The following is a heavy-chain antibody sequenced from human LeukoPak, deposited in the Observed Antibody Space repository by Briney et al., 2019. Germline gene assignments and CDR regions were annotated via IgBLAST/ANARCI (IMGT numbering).Heavy chain of an antibody. CDR1: GFTFSTFW. J-gene: IGHJ4*02. CDR2: INSDGSTT. V-gene: IGHV3-74*01. Sequence: GALRLSCAASGFTFSTFWMHWVRQTPGKGLVWVSRINSDGSTTNYADSVKGRLTISRDNAKNTLYLQMPGLRAEDTAVYYCARDGTATYFDYWGQGTLVTVSA. CDR3: ARDGTATYFDY. D-gene: IGHD1-14*01.